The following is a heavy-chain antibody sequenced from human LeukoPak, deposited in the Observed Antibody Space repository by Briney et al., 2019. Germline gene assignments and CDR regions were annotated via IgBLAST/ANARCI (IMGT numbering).Heavy chain of an antibody. J-gene: IGHJ4*02. CDR3: VREEGY. CDR2: IKQDGSHK. CDR1: GFTFSTYW. V-gene: IGHV3-7*01. Sequence: GGSLRLSCAASGFTFSTYWMYWVRQAPGKGLEGVANIKQDGSHKYYVDSVKGRFTISRDNAKNSLYLQMNSLRVEDTAVYYCVREEGYWGQGTLVTVSS.